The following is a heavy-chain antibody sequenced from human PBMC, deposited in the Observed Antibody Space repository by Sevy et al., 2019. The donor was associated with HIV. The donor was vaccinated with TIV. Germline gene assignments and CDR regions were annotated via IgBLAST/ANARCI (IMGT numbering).Heavy chain of an antibody. CDR2: ISSSSSTI. V-gene: IGHV3-48*02. CDR3: ARDPPGPGYSSGWTDY. J-gene: IGHJ4*02. Sequence: GGSLRLSCAASGFTFSSYSMNWVRQAPGKGLEWVSYISSSSSTIYYADSVKGRFTISRDNAKNSLYLQMNSLRDEDTALYYCARDPPGPGYSSGWTDYWGQGTLVTVSS. D-gene: IGHD6-19*01. CDR1: GFTFSSYS.